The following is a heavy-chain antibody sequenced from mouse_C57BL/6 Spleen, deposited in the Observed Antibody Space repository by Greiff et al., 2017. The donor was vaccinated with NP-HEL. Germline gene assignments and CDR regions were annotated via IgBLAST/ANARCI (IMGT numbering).Heavy chain of an antibody. CDR3: TRSAAVVEYFDV. V-gene: IGHV1-15*01. J-gene: IGHJ1*03. Sequence: VQRVESGAELVRPGASVTLSCKASGYTFTDYEMHWVKQTPVHGLEWIGAIDPETGGTAYNQKFKGKAILTADKSSSTAYMELRSLTSEDSAVYYCTRSAAVVEYFDVWGTGTTVTVSS. CDR1: GYTFTDYE. D-gene: IGHD1-1*01. CDR2: IDPETGGT.